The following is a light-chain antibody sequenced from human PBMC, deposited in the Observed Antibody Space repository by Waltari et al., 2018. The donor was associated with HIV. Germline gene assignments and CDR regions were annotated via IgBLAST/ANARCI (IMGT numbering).Light chain of an antibody. Sequence: DIQLTQSPSFLSASVGDRVTITCRASQGISSYLAWYEQKPGKAPKLLIYAASTLQSGVPSRCSGSGSGTEFTLTISSLQPEDFATYGCQQLNSYPLTFGGGTKVEIK. CDR1: QGISSY. J-gene: IGKJ4*02. V-gene: IGKV1-9*01. CDR3: QQLNSYPLT. CDR2: AAS.